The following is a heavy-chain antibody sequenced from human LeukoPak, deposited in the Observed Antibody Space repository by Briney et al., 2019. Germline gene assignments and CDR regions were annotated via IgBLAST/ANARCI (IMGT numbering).Heavy chain of an antibody. J-gene: IGHJ4*02. V-gene: IGHV4-59*01. CDR2: IYYSGST. CDR1: GGSISSYY. D-gene: IGHD3-22*01. CDR3: ARVGYYYDSSGFRYYFDY. Sequence: SETLSLTCTVSGGSISSYYWSWIRQPPGKGLEWIGYIYYSGSTNYNPSLKSRVTISVDTSKNQFSLKLSSVTAADTAVYYCARVGYYYDSSGFRYYFDYWGQGTLVTVSS.